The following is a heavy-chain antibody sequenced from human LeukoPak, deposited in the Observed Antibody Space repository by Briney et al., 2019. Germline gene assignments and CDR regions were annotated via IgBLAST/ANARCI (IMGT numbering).Heavy chain of an antibody. V-gene: IGHV4-34*01. CDR1: GDSFSGYY. CDR3: VPYPVSGTGEFDD. CDR2: FHHSGRP. Sequence: SETLSLTCAVHGDSFSGYYCSWIRQPPGKGLGWNGEFHHSGRPNYNLSLKSRVTISVDTSKNQFSLKLSSVDAADTAVYYCVPYPVSGTGEFDDWGQGTLVTVS. J-gene: IGHJ4*02. D-gene: IGHD3-10*01.